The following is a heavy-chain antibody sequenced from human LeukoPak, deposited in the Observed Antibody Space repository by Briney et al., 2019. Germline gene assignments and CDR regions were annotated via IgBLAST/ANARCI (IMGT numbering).Heavy chain of an antibody. V-gene: IGHV1-69*13. CDR2: IIPIFGTA. D-gene: IGHD1-26*01. CDR3: APSLGGGYFDY. Sequence: SVKVSCKASGYTFTSHNISWVRQVSGHGLEWMGGIIPIFGTANYAQKFQGRVTITADESTSTAYMELSSLRSEDTAVYYCAPSLGGGYFDYWGQGTLVTVSS. CDR1: GYTFTSHN. J-gene: IGHJ4*02.